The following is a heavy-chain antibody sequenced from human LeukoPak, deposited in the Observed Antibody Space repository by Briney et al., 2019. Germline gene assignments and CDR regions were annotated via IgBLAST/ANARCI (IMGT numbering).Heavy chain of an antibody. CDR2: ISYDGSNK. D-gene: IGHD3-10*01. CDR1: GFTFSSYG. J-gene: IGHJ5*02. Sequence: GGSLRLSCAASGFTFSSYGMHWVRQAPGKGLEWVAVISYDGSNKYYADSVKGRFTISRDNSNNTLDLQMKTLRAEDTAVYYCAKDRSGYFEGSGSPLGFDPWGQGTLVTVSS. CDR3: AKDRSGYFEGSGSPLGFDP. V-gene: IGHV3-30*18.